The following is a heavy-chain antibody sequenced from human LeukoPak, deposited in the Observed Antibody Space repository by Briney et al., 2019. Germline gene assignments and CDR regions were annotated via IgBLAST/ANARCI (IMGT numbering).Heavy chain of an antibody. D-gene: IGHD3-22*01. CDR2: IYIGGY. CDR1: GASISSGNYF. CDR3: ARQPPDTASFDY. J-gene: IGHJ4*02. Sequence: SETLSLTCNVSGASISSGNYFWSWIRQPPGKGLEWIGFIYIGGYNYNPSLKSRVTMSVDTSKNQVSLKVNSVTAADTAVYFCARQPPDTASFDYWGQGTLVTVSS. V-gene: IGHV4-61*01.